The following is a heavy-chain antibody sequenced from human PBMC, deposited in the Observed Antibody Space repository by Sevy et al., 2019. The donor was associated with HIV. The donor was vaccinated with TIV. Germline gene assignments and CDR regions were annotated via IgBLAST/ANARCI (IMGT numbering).Heavy chain of an antibody. CDR1: GVPLSNGAYY. CDR3: SRASLSFFYLDV. CDR2: TYYNGNT. Sequence: SETLSLTCSVSGVPLSNGAYYWSRIRQHPEKGLEWIGYTYYNGNTYYNPSLKSRATISADTSKNQFSLRLSSVTAADTAVYYCSRASLSFFYLDVWGKGTTVTVSS. J-gene: IGHJ6*03. V-gene: IGHV4-31*03.